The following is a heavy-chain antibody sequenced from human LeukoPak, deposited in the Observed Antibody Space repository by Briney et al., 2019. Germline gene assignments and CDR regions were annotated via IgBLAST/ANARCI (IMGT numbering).Heavy chain of an antibody. CDR2: IAPSDSYT. V-gene: IGHV5-10-1*01. D-gene: IGHD5-24*01. J-gene: IGHJ4*02. CDR1: GYSFPSYW. Sequence: GESLKISCKVSGYSFPSYWITWVRQVPGKGLEWMGRIAPSDSYTNYNPSFEGHVTMSVEKSITTVYLQWSSLKASDTAIYYCARLNKATKAGYNWGFDSWGQGTLVSVSS. CDR3: ARLNKATKAGYNWGFDS.